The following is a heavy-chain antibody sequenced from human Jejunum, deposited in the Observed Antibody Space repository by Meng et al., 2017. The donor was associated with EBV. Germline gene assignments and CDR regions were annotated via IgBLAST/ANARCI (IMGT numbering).Heavy chain of an antibody. D-gene: IGHD3-10*01. CDR1: GYTFTDYA. CDR3: ARYSGSYSLAN. Sequence: VQLGPSEAELKKLGASVRLSCKASGYTFTDYAIIWVRQAPGQGLEWMGWINTANGNPTYAQAFTGRFVFSLDTSVNTAFLQISDLKAEDSALYYCARYSGSYSLANWGQGTLVTVSS. CDR2: INTANGNP. J-gene: IGHJ4*02. V-gene: IGHV7-4-1*02.